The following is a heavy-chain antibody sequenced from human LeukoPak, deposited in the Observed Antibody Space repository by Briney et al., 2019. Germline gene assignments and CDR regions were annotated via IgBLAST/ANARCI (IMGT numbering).Heavy chain of an antibody. Sequence: SETLSLTCTVSGGSISSYYWSWIRQPPGKGLKWIGNIYYSGYTTYSPSLRSRVTISVDTSKNQFSLKLNSVTAADTAVYFCARRAYSAAYWKHFDYWGQGTLVTVSS. CDR2: IYYSGYT. V-gene: IGHV4-59*08. CDR3: ARRAYSAAYWKHFDY. J-gene: IGHJ4*02. CDR1: GGSISSYY. D-gene: IGHD1-1*01.